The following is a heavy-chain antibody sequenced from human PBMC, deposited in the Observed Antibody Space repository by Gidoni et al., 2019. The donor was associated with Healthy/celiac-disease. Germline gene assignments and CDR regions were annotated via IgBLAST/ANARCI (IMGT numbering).Heavy chain of an antibody. D-gene: IGHD1-1*01. CDR1: GGSLSSSRYY. Sequence: QLQMQESGPGLVKPSETLSLTCTVYGGSLSSSRYYWGWIRQPPGKGLEWIGSISYSGSTYYNPSLKSRVTISGDTSKNQFSLKLSSVTAADTAVYYCARHFRELERRWFDPWGQGTLVTVSS. CDR2: ISYSGST. V-gene: IGHV4-39*01. CDR3: ARHFRELERRWFDP. J-gene: IGHJ5*02.